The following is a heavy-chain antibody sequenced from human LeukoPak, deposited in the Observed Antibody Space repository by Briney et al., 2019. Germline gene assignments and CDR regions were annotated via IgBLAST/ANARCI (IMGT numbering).Heavy chain of an antibody. J-gene: IGHJ6*02. Sequence: GGSLRLSCAASGFTFSSYSMNWVRQAPGKGLEWVSYISSSSSTIYYADSVKGRFTISRDNAKNSLYLQMSSLRAEDTAVYYCARDMVRGVLPYYYYYGTDVWGQGTTVTVSS. V-gene: IGHV3-48*01. CDR3: ARDMVRGVLPYYYYYGTDV. CDR2: ISSSSSTI. CDR1: GFTFSSYS. D-gene: IGHD3-10*01.